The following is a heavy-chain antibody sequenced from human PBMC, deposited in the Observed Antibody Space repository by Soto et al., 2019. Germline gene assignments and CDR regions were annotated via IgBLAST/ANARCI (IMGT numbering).Heavy chain of an antibody. CDR1: GGPFISYA. D-gene: IGHD6-25*01. V-gene: IGHV1-69*01. J-gene: IGHJ4*02. CDR2: IIPIFGTA. Sequence: SGKVPCNAAGGPFISYAIIWGRQAPGQGLEWMGGIIPIFGTANYAQKFQGRVTITADESTSTAYMELSSLRSEDTAVYYCARSSGGNRALIFDYWGQGTLVTVSS. CDR3: ARSSGGNRALIFDY.